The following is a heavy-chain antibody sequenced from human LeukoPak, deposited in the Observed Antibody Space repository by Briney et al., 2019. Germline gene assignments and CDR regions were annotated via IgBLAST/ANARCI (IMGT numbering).Heavy chain of an antibody. Sequence: GGSLRLSCAASEFTFDDYGMSWVRQAPGKGLEWVSGINWNGGSTGYADSVKGRFTISRDNAKNSLYLQMNSLRAKDTALYYCARDRSGSSLFDYWGQGTLVTVSS. CDR1: EFTFDDYG. J-gene: IGHJ4*02. D-gene: IGHD1-26*01. V-gene: IGHV3-20*04. CDR2: INWNGGST. CDR3: ARDRSGSSLFDY.